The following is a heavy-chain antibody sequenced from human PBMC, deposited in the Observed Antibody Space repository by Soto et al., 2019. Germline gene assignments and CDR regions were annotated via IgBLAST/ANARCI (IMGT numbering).Heavy chain of an antibody. CDR2: INHSGSP. J-gene: IGHJ6*02. CDR3: ARDRFSQWSQDYYGLDV. D-gene: IGHD3-3*01. V-gene: IGHV4-34*01. Sequence: ETRSLTWDLSCSLPVGSLSTNFWTWIRQPPGKGLEWIGEINHSGSPNYSPSLRGRVTISLDTSKKQFSLNLSSVTAADTAVYFCARDRFSQWSQDYYGLDVWGQGTTVTVSS. CDR1: VGSLSTNF.